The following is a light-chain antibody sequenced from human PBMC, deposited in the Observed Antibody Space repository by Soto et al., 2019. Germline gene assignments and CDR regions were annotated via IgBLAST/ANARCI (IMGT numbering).Light chain of an antibody. Sequence: EIVMTQSPATLSVSPGERATLSCRASQTVSSNLAWYQQKPGQPPRLLIYGASTRATGIPARFSGSGSGTEFTLTISILQSEDCAVYYCQQYNNWPPYTFGQGTKLEIK. CDR1: QTVSSN. CDR3: QQYNNWPPYT. CDR2: GAS. J-gene: IGKJ2*01. V-gene: IGKV3D-15*01.